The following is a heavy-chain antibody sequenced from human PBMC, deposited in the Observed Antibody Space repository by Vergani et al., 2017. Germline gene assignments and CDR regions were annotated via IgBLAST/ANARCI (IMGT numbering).Heavy chain of an antibody. CDR2: ISGNNDDV. J-gene: IGHJ6*03. V-gene: IGHV3-21*01. Sequence: EVQLVESGGGLVKPGGSLRLSCEASGFSFPGYAMSWVRQAPGKGLEWVSSISGNNDDVYYADSVKGRFTISRDNSKNTLYLQMNSLRAEDTAVYYCARSESHYYYYMDVWGKGTTVTVSS. CDR3: ARSESHYYYYMDV. CDR1: GFSFPGYA.